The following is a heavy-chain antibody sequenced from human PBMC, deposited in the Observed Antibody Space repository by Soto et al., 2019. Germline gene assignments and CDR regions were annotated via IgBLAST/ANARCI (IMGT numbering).Heavy chain of an antibody. V-gene: IGHV3-21*06. J-gene: IGHJ4*02. CDR3: ARDGLTFGGD. CDR2: ISSSSAYI. Sequence: EVHLVEVGGGLVKPGESLTLSCAASGFTFGSFTLNWVRQAPGKGLEWVSSISSSSAYIYYAESVKGRFTISRDNARSTLYLQMNSLRRDDTAVYFCARDGLTFGGDWGQGTLVAVSS. D-gene: IGHD3-16*01. CDR1: GFTFGSFT.